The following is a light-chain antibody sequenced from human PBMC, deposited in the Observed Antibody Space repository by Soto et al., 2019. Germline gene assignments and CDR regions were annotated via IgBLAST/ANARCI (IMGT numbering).Light chain of an antibody. V-gene: IGKV1-5*01. J-gene: IGKJ1*01. Sequence: DIQMTQSPPTLSASVGDRVTITCRASQSISSWLAWYQQKPGKAPKLLISDASRFESGVPSRFSGSGSGTECTLTINSLQPDDFATYYCQQYKIYSWTFGQGTKVEI. CDR2: DAS. CDR1: QSISSW. CDR3: QQYKIYSWT.